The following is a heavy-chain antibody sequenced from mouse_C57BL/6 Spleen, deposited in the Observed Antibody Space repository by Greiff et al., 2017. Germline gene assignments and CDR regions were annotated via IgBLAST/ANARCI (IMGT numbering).Heavy chain of an antibody. V-gene: IGHV3-1*01. J-gene: IGHJ4*01. D-gene: IGHD3-1*01. Sequence: VQLKESGPGMVKPSQSLSLTCTVTGYSITSGYDWHWIRHFPGNKLEWMGYISYSGSTNYNPSLKSRISITHATSNNLFFLKLNSVTTEDTARDCCAGYDYAMDYWGQGTSVTVSS. CDR2: ISYSGST. CDR3: AGYDYAMDY. CDR1: GYSITSGYD.